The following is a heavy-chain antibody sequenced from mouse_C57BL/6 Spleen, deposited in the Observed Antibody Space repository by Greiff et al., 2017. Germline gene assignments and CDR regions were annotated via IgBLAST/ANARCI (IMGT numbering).Heavy chain of an antibody. CDR2: IYPGNSDT. Sequence: VQLQQSGTVLVRPGASVKMSCKTSGYTFTSYWMHWVKQRPGQGLEWIGAIYPGNSDTSYNQKFKGKAKLTADTSASTAYMELGSLTDEDSAVSDYTGGGMVAYWGQGTLVTVSA. J-gene: IGHJ3*01. CDR3: TGGGMVAY. CDR1: GYTFTSYW. D-gene: IGHD2-10*02. V-gene: IGHV1-5*01.